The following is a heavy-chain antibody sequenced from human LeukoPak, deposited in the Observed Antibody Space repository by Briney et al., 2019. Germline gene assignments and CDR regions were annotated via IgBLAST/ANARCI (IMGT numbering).Heavy chain of an antibody. CDR3: ARDSLAVAADLDY. CDR1: GFIFSNYN. J-gene: IGHJ4*02. V-gene: IGHV3-48*01. CDR2: ISSTGSTI. D-gene: IGHD6-19*01. Sequence: GGSLRLSCAASGFIFSNYNMNWVRQAPGKGLEWASYISSTGSTIYYADSVKGRFTISRDNAKNSLYLQMNSLRAEDTAVYYCARDSLAVAADLDYWGQGTLVTVSS.